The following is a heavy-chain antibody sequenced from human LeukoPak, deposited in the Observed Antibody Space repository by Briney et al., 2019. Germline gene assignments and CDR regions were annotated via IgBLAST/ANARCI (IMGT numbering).Heavy chain of an antibody. V-gene: IGHV1-2*02. J-gene: IGHJ5*02. CDR3: ATDPKMATIPSWFDP. CDR1: GYTFTGYY. D-gene: IGHD5-24*01. CDR2: INPNSGGT. Sequence: ASVEVSCKASGYTFTGYYMHWVRQAPGQGLEWMGWINPNSGGTNYAQKFQGRVTMTRDTSISTAYMELSSLRSEDTAVYYCATDPKMATIPSWFDPWGQGTLVTVSS.